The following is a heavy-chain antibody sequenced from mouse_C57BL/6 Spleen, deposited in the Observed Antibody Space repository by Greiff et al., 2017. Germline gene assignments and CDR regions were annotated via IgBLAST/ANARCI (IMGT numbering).Heavy chain of an antibody. D-gene: IGHD3-2*01. Sequence: QVQLKESGPGLVAPSQSLSITCTVSGFSLTSYAISWVRQPPGKGLEWLGVIWTGGGTNYNSALKSRLSISNDNAKSQIFIKMKRLQTDDTARDNYDRDRECDPSSAMDYWGQGTSVTVAS. CDR3: DRDRECDPSSAMDY. V-gene: IGHV2-9-1*01. J-gene: IGHJ4*01. CDR2: IWTGGGT. CDR1: GFSLTSYA.